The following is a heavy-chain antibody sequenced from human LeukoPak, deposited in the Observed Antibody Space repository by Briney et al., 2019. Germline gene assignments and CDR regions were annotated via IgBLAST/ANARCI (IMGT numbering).Heavy chain of an antibody. CDR1: GGSISSYY. J-gene: IGHJ4*02. D-gene: IGHD3-22*01. CDR2: IYTSGST. V-gene: IGHV4-4*07. Sequence: PSETLSLTCTVSGGSISSYYWSWIRQPAGKGLEWIGRIYTSGSTNYNPSLKSRVTMSVDTSKNQFSLKLSSVTAADAAVYYCASEGYYDSSGYHSWGQGTLVTVSS. CDR3: ASEGYYDSSGYHS.